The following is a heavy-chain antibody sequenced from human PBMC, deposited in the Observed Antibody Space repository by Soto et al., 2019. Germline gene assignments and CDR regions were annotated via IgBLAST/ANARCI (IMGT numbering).Heavy chain of an antibody. D-gene: IGHD3-10*01. J-gene: IGHJ4*02. V-gene: IGHV1-3*01. CDR3: ARPMNYNDYLDY. Sequence: ASVKVSCKASGYSFSDYVIHWVRQAPGQTLEWMGWINPVNDNTKYSKKLQGRVTITRDTSASTDYMELGSLRSEDTAVYYCARPMNYNDYLDYWGQGTLVTVSS. CDR2: INPVNDNT. CDR1: GYSFSDYV.